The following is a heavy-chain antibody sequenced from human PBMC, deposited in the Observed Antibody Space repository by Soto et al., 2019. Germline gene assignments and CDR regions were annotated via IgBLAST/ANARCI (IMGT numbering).Heavy chain of an antibody. CDR2: INHSGST. CDR1: GGSFSGYY. D-gene: IGHD2-15*01. Sequence: SETLSLTCAVYGGSFSGYYWSWIRQPPGKGLEWIGEINHSGSTNYNPSLKSRVTISVDTSKNQFSLKLSSVTAADTAVYYCARGFVVVVCSKHHRSGNWFDPWGQGTLVTVS. CDR3: ARGFVVVVCSKHHRSGNWFDP. V-gene: IGHV4-34*01. J-gene: IGHJ5*02.